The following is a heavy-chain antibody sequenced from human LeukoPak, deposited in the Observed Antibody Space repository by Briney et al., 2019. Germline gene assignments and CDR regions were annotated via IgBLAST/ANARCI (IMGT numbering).Heavy chain of an antibody. CDR3: ARAPNHYAFDI. CDR1: GYTFTSYD. V-gene: IGHV1-8*01. Sequence: ASVKVSCKASGYTFTSYDINWVRQATGQGLEWMGWMNPNSGNTRYAQKFQGRVTMTRNTSISTAYMELSSLRSEDTAVYYCARAPNHYAFDIWGQGTMVTVSS. CDR2: MNPNSGNT. J-gene: IGHJ3*02.